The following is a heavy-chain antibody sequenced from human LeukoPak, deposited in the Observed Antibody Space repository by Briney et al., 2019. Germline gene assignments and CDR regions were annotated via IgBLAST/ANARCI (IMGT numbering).Heavy chain of an antibody. V-gene: IGHV1-2*02. CDR1: GYSFTGYY. CDR3: ARDDRATHDY. CDR2: INPNNGGT. Sequence: GASVKVSCKASGYSFTGYYINWVRQAPGQGLAWMGWINPNNGGTIYAQKFQGRLTMTLDTSISTLYMELSSLTSDDTAVYYCARDDRATHDYWGQGTLVTVSS. J-gene: IGHJ4*02.